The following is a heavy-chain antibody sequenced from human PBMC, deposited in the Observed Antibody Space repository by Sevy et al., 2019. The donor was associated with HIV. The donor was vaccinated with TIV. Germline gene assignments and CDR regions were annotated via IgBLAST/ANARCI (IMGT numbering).Heavy chain of an antibody. J-gene: IGHJ3*02. CDR2: ISAYNGNT. CDR1: GYTFTSYG. CDR3: ARDRYSSSWCDAFDI. D-gene: IGHD6-13*01. Sequence: ASVKVSCKASGYTFTSYGISWVRQAPGQGLEWMGWISAYNGNTNYAQKLQGRVTMTTDTSTSTAYMELRSLRSDDTAVYYCARDRYSSSWCDAFDIWGPGTMVTVSS. V-gene: IGHV1-18*04.